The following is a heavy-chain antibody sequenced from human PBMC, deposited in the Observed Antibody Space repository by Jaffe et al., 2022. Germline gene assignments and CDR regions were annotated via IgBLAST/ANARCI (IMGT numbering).Heavy chain of an antibody. Sequence: EVQLVESGGGLVQPGGSLRLSCAASGFTFSSYSMNWVRQAPGKGLEWVSYISSSSSTIYYADSVKGRFTISRDNAKNSLYLQMNSLRAEDTAVYYCARDHHGDSGGYYYYYYMDVWGKGTTVTVSS. CDR3: ARDHHGDSGGYYYYYYMDV. J-gene: IGHJ6*03. CDR2: ISSSSSTI. D-gene: IGHD4-17*01. V-gene: IGHV3-48*01. CDR1: GFTFSSYS.